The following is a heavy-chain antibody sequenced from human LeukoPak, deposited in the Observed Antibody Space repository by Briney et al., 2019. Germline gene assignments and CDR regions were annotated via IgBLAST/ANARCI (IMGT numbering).Heavy chain of an antibody. V-gene: IGHV1-18*01. Sequence: ASVKVSCKASGYTFTSYVISWVRQAPGQGLEWMGWISAYNGNTNYAQKLQGRVTMTTDTSTSTAYMELRSLRSDDTAVYYCARDLLSSSSSWYAGSYWGQGTLVTVSS. D-gene: IGHD6-13*01. CDR1: GYTFTSYV. CDR3: ARDLLSSSSSWYAGSY. CDR2: ISAYNGNT. J-gene: IGHJ4*02.